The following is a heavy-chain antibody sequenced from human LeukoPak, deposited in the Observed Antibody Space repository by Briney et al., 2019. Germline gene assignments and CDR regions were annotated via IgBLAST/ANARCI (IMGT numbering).Heavy chain of an antibody. Sequence: GGSLRLSCAASGFTFSSYGMHWVRQAPGKGLEWGAVIWYDGSNKYYVDSVKGRFTISRDNSKNTLYLQMNSLRAEDTAVYYCARSPISSWGIDYWGQGTLVTVSS. V-gene: IGHV3-33*01. CDR3: ARSPISSWGIDY. CDR2: IWYDGSNK. D-gene: IGHD6-13*01. CDR1: GFTFSSYG. J-gene: IGHJ4*02.